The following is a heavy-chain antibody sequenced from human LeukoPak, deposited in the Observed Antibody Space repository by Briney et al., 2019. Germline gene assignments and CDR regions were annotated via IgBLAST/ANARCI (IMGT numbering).Heavy chain of an antibody. CDR1: GFTFSNYW. Sequence: GGSLRLSCAASGFTFSNYWMHWVRRAPGKGLVWVSRIKSDGSSTSYADFVKGRFTISRGNSKNTLYLQMNSLRAEDTAVYYCAKDRGSGRVRGVIINYWGQGTLVTVSS. V-gene: IGHV3-74*01. CDR3: AKDRGSGRVRGVIINY. D-gene: IGHD3-10*01. CDR2: IKSDGSST. J-gene: IGHJ4*02.